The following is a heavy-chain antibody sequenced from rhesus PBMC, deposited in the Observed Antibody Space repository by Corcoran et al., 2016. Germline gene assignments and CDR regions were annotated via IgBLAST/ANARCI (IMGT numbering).Heavy chain of an antibody. CDR1: GGSISDSYY. D-gene: IGHD2-39*01. J-gene: IGHJ2*01. V-gene: IGHV4-92*01. Sequence: QVQLQESGPGLVKSSETLSLICNVSGGSISDSYYWNWIRQGPGKGLGWMGRIYCSGWSTNYNPSLKSRVTISRDTSKNQFSLKLTSVTAADTAVYYCARGGQSGYFDLWGPCTPITISS. CDR3: ARGGQSGYFDL. CDR2: IYCSGWST.